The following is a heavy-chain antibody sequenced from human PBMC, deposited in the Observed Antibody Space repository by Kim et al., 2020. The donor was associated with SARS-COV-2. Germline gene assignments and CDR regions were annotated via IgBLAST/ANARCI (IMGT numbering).Heavy chain of an antibody. V-gene: IGHV1-3*01. CDR2: INAGNGNT. D-gene: IGHD5-12*01. J-gene: IGHJ6*02. CDR1: GYTFTSYA. CDR3: ARDPHDGYSGYEIYYYYGMDV. Sequence: ASVKVSCKASGYTFTSYAMHWVRQAPGQRLEWMGWINAGNGNTKYSQKFQGRVTITRDTSASTAYMELSSLRSEDTAVYYCARDPHDGYSGYEIYYYYGMDVWGQGTTVTVSS.